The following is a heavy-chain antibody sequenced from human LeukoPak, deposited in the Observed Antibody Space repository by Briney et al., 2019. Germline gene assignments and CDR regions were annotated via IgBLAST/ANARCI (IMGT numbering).Heavy chain of an antibody. CDR3: AKTQWKVGATDYFDY. CDR1: GFAFNNYA. J-gene: IGHJ4*02. Sequence: GGSLRLPCAASGFAFNNYAMTWVRQAPGKGLGWVSNINDNGGQRHYADSVKGRFTISRDNSKNTLFLQMDSLRAEDTAVYYCAKTQWKVGATDYFDYWGQGILVTVPS. V-gene: IGHV3-23*01. D-gene: IGHD1-26*01. CDR2: INDNGGQR.